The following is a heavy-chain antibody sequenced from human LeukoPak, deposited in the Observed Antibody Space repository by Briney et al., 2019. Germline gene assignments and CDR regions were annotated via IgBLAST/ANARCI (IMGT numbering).Heavy chain of an antibody. J-gene: IGHJ5*02. V-gene: IGHV3-64D*09. Sequence: GGSLRLSCSASGFTFSNYAMHWVRQAPGEGLEYVSAISSNEGDTYYADSVKGRFTISRDKSKNTLYLQMSSLRPEDTSVYHCVSLLTNYWFDPWGQGTLVTVSS. CDR1: GFTFSNYA. D-gene: IGHD1/OR15-1a*01. CDR2: ISSNEGDT. CDR3: VSLLTNYWFDP.